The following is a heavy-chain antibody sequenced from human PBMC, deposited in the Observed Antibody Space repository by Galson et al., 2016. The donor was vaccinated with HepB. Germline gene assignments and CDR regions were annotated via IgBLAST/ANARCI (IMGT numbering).Heavy chain of an antibody. CDR1: GFTFSSYG. J-gene: IGHJ6*02. V-gene: IGHV3-33*01. CDR2: IWYDGSYK. CDR3: ARDNYYYGMDV. Sequence: SLRLSCAASGFTFSSYGMHWVRQAPGKGLEWVAVIWYDGSYKYYADSVKGRFTISRDNSKNTLYLQMNSLRAEDTAVYYCARDNYYYGMDVWGQGTTVTVSS.